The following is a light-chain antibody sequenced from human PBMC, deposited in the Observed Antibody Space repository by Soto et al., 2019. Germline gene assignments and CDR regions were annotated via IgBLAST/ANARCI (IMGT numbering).Light chain of an antibody. CDR3: QQSYSTLLT. CDR2: AAS. J-gene: IGKJ4*01. CDR1: QSISSY. V-gene: IGKV1-39*01. Sequence: DIQMTQSPSSLSASVGGRVTITCLSSQSISSYLNWYQQKPGKAPKLLIYAASSLQSGVPSRFSGSGSGTDFTLTISSLQPEDFATYYCQQSYSTLLTFGGGTKVDIK.